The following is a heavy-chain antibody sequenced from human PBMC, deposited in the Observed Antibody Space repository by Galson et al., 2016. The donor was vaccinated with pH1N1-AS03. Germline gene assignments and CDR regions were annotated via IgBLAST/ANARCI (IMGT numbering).Heavy chain of an antibody. CDR3: AGGGEEKLSGSETIYNWFDP. D-gene: IGHD3-3*01. V-gene: IGHV4-34*01. J-gene: IGHJ5*02. CDR2: INDSGST. Sequence: SETLSLTCAVYGGSSSGYYWTWIRQSPGKGLEWIGEINDSGSTNYNPSLKSRVTISINTSKIQFSLNLSSVTAADTAVYYCAGGGEEKLSGSETIYNWFDPWGQGTQVTVSS. CDR1: GGSSSGYY.